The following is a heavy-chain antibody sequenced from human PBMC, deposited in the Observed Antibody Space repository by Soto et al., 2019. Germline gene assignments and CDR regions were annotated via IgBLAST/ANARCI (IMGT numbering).Heavy chain of an antibody. D-gene: IGHD1-26*01. CDR2: SDPEDGET. CDR1: GYTLTELS. CDR3: ATAPVRATRSDAFDI. V-gene: IGHV1-24*01. J-gene: IGHJ3*02. Sequence: ASVKVSCKVSGYTLTELSMRWVRQAPGKGLEWMGGSDPEDGETIYAQKFQGRVTMTEDTSTDTAYMELSSLRSEDTAMYYCATAPVRATRSDAFDIWGQGTMVTVSS.